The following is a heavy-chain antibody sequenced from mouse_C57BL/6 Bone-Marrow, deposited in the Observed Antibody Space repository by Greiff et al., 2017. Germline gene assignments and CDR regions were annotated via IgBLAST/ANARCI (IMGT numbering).Heavy chain of an antibody. V-gene: IGHV14-4*01. CDR3: TLINTVIARRFAY. D-gene: IGHD1-1*01. J-gene: IGHJ3*01. CDR1: GFNIKDDY. CDR2: IDPENGDT. Sequence: VQLQQSGAELVRPGASVKLSCTASGFNIKDDYMHWVKQRPEQGLEWIGWIDPENGDTEYASKFQGKATITADTSSNTAYLQLSSLTSEDTAVYYCTLINTVIARRFAYWGQGTLVTVSA.